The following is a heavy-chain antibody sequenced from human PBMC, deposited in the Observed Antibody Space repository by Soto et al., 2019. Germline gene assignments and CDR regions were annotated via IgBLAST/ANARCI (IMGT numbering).Heavy chain of an antibody. D-gene: IGHD3-10*01. CDR1: GFTFSDYY. V-gene: IGHV3-11*01. CDR3: ARALEFFDAFDI. J-gene: IGHJ3*02. Sequence: SLRLSCAASGFTFSDYYMSWIVQAPGKGLEWVSYISSSGSTIYYADSVKGRFTISRDNAKNSLYLQMNRMRAEDTAVYYCARALEFFDAFDIWGQGTMVTVSS. CDR2: ISSSGSTI.